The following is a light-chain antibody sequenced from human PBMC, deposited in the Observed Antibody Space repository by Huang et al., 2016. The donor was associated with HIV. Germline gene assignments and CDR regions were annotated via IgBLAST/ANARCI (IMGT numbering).Light chain of an antibody. V-gene: IGKV1-5*03. J-gene: IGKJ1*01. CDR3: QQYNKYPWT. CDR2: KAS. CDR1: QSISDY. Sequence: DIQITQSPSTLSASVGDRVTITCRASQSISDYLGWYQQKPGEAPNLLIYKASSLEGGVPPRFSGSGSGTEFTLTISSLQADDVATYYCQQYNKYPWTFGQGTLVEIK.